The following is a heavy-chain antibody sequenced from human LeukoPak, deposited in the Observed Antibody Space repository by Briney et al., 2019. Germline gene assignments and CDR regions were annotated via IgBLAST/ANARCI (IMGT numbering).Heavy chain of an antibody. CDR2: IRYDGSNK. CDR1: GFTFSGSA. CDR3: AKDQKYYYGSGSYYRSPTDY. D-gene: IGHD3-10*01. J-gene: IGHJ4*02. Sequence: GGSLRLSCAASGFTFSGSAMHWVRQAPGKGLEWVAFIRYDGSNKYYADSVKCRFTISRDNSKNTLYLQMNSLRAEDTAVYYCAKDQKYYYGSGSYYRSPTDYWGQGTLVTVSS. V-gene: IGHV3-30*02.